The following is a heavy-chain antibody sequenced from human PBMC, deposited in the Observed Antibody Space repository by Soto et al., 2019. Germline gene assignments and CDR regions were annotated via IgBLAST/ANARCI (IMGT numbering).Heavy chain of an antibody. D-gene: IGHD2-15*01. V-gene: IGHV3-73*02. Sequence: EVQLVESGGGLVQPGGSLKLSCAASGFIFSGSAMHWVRQASGKGLEWVGRIRSKANSYATAYAASVKGRFTISRDDSKNTAYLQMNSLKTEDTAVYYCTVPVGYCSGGSCYFRDYWGQGTLVTVSS. CDR2: IRSKANSYAT. J-gene: IGHJ4*02. CDR3: TVPVGYCSGGSCYFRDY. CDR1: GFIFSGSA.